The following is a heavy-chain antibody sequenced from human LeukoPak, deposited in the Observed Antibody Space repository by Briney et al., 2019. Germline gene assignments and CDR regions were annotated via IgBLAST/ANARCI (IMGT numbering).Heavy chain of an antibody. CDR1: GGSISSGGYY. J-gene: IGHJ4*02. Sequence: SETLSLTCTVSGGSISSGGYYWGWIRQPPGKGLEWIGSIYYSGNTYYNPSLKSRVTISVDKSKNQFSLKLSSVAAADTAVYYCTKSPSTIYGDYNYFDSWGQGTLVTVSS. V-gene: IGHV4-39*07. CDR2: IYYSGNT. D-gene: IGHD4-17*01. CDR3: TKSPSTIYGDYNYFDS.